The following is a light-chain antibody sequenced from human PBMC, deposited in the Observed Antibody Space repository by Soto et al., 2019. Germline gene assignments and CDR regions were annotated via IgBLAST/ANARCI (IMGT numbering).Light chain of an antibody. J-gene: IGKJ3*01. Sequence: EIVLTQSPATLSLSPGERATLSCRASQSVSSYLAWYQQKPGQAPRLLIYDASNRATAIPARFSGSGSGTDFHLTISRLEPADFAVYYCQQRSNWPPTIAHGTKLDI. CDR3: QQRSNWPPT. CDR2: DAS. V-gene: IGKV3-11*01. CDR1: QSVSSY.